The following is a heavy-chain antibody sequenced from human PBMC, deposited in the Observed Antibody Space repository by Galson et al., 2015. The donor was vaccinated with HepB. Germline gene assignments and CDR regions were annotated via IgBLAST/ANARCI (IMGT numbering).Heavy chain of an antibody. CDR2: ITPFNGNT. Sequence: SVKVSCKASGYTFTYRYLHWVRQAPGQALEWMGWITPFNGNTNYAQKFQDRVTITRDRSMSTAYMELSSLRSEDTAMYYCARFGSSWTGDAFDIWGQGTMVTVSS. CDR3: ARFGSSWTGDAFDI. V-gene: IGHV1-45*02. J-gene: IGHJ3*02. D-gene: IGHD6-13*01. CDR1: GYTFTYRY.